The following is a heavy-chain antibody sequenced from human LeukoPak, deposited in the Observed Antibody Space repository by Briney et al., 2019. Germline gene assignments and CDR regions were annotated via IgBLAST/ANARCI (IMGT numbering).Heavy chain of an antibody. V-gene: IGHV4-39*07. CDR1: GGSISSSSYY. Sequence: SETLSLTCTVSGGSISSSSYYWGWICQPPGKGLEWIGSIYYSGSTYYNPSLKSRVTISVDTSRNQFSLKLSSVTAADTAVYYCARVGIQLWLEYFDYWGQGTLVTVSS. D-gene: IGHD5-18*01. CDR3: ARVGIQLWLEYFDY. J-gene: IGHJ4*02. CDR2: IYYSGST.